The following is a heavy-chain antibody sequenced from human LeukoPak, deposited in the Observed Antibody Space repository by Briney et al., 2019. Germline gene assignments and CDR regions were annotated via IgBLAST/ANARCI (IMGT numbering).Heavy chain of an antibody. V-gene: IGHV4-39*01. Sequence: SETLSLTCTVSGGSISSSSYYWGWIRQPPGKGLEWIGSIYYSGSTYYNPSLKSRVTISVDTSKNQFSLKLSSVTAADTAVYYCARRPTAGLRTFDFWGQGTMVTVSS. CDR3: ARRPTAGLRTFDF. CDR2: IYYSGST. J-gene: IGHJ3*01. CDR1: GGSISSSSYY. D-gene: IGHD6-13*01.